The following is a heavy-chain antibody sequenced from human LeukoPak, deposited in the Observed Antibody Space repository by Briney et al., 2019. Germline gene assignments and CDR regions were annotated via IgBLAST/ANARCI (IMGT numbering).Heavy chain of an antibody. D-gene: IGHD3-10*01. CDR2: INPNSGGT. V-gene: IGHV1-2*02. CDR3: AVTMVRGVPRGPRFDY. CDR1: GYTFTGYY. Sequence: ASVKVSCKASGYTFTGYYVHWVRQPPGQGLEGMGWINPNSGGTNYAQKFQGRVTMTRDTSISTAYMELSRLRSDDTAVYYCAVTMVRGVPRGPRFDYWGQGTLVTVSS. J-gene: IGHJ4*02.